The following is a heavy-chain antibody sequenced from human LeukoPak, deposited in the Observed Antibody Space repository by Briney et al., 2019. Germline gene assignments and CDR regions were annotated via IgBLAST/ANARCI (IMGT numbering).Heavy chain of an antibody. D-gene: IGHD2-8*01. CDR1: GGTFSSYA. CDR3: ARDHANLHWFDP. CDR2: IIPIFGTA. J-gene: IGHJ5*02. V-gene: IGHV1-69*05. Sequence: ASVKVSCKASGGTFSSYAISWVRQAPGQGLEWMGRIIPIFGTANYAQKFQGRVTITTDESTSTAYMELSSLRSEDTAVYYCARDHANLHWFDPWGRGTLVTVSS.